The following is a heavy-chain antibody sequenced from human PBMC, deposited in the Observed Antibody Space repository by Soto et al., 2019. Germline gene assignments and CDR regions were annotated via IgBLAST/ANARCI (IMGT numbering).Heavy chain of an antibody. CDR3: ARELKAVAGPEYYFDY. CDR2: INPSGGST. CDR1: GYTFTSYY. Sequence: GASMKVSWKASGYTFTSYYMHWVRQAPGQGLEWMGIINPSGGSTSYAQKFQGRVTMTRDTSTSTVYMELSSLRSEDTAVYYCARELKAVAGPEYYFDYCGQGTLVTVSS. J-gene: IGHJ4*02. D-gene: IGHD6-19*01. V-gene: IGHV1-46*03.